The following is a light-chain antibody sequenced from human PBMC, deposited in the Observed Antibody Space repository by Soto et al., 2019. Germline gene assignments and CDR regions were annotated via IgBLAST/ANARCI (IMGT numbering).Light chain of an antibody. CDR2: GVS. CDR3: QHFGGSSWT. CDR1: QGISNNY. V-gene: IGKV3-20*01. J-gene: IGKJ1*01. Sequence: EIVLTQSPGTLSFSPGERAALSCRASQGISNNYLAWHQQKPGQAPRLLIYGVSSRATGIPDRFSGSGSGTDFTLTISRLEPEDFAVYYCQHFGGSSWTFGQGTKVEIK.